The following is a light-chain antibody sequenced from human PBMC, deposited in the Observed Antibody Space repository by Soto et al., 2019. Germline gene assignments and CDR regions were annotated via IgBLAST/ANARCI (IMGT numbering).Light chain of an antibody. V-gene: IGKV2-28*01. CDR3: MQGLRPMYT. CDR1: QTLLHGNGYNY. CDR2: LGS. J-gene: IGKJ2*01. Sequence: IALTQSPLSLPVTPGEPASISCRSSQTLLHGNGYNYLDWYLQKPGQSPQLLIYLGSNRDSGVPDRFSGSGSGTDFTLKISRVEAEDVGIFYCMQGLRPMYTFGQGTKLEIK.